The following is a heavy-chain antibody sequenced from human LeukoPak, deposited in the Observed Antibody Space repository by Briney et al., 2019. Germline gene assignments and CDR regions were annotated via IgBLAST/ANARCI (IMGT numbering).Heavy chain of an antibody. CDR1: GFTFSSYS. CDR3: AREKPFYDSSGYYYPIAFNY. D-gene: IGHD3-22*01. J-gene: IGHJ4*02. CDR2: ISSSSSYI. V-gene: IGHV3-21*04. Sequence: GGSLRLSCAASGFTFSSYSMNWVRQAPGKGLEWVSSISSSSSYIYSADSVKGRFTISRDNAKNSLYLQMNSLRAEDTALYYCAREKPFYDSSGYYYPIAFNYWGQGTLVTVSS.